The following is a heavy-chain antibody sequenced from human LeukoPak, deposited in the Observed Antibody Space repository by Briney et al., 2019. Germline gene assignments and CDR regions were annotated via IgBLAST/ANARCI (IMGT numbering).Heavy chain of an antibody. CDR1: GGSFSGYY. CDR3: ARSRVVVVPAAMFDP. Sequence: SETLSLTCAVYGGSFSGYYWSWIRRPPGKGLEWIGYIYYSGSTNYNPSLKSRVTISVDTSKNQFSLKLSSVTAADTAVYYCARSRVVVVPAAMFDPWGQGTLVTVSS. D-gene: IGHD2-2*01. CDR2: IYYSGST. J-gene: IGHJ5*02. V-gene: IGHV4-59*01.